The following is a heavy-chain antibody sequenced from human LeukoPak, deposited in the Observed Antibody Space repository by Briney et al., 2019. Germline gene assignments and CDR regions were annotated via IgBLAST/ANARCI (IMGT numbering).Heavy chain of an antibody. V-gene: IGHV1-2*02. CDR3: AREWGYYGSGSYYDSDY. Sequence: ASVRVSSTASGYTFTGYYMHWVRQAPGQGLECMGWINPNSGGTNYAQKFQGRVTMTRDTSISTAYMELSRLRSDDTAVYYCAREWGYYGSGSYYDSDYWGQGTLVTVSS. CDR2: INPNSGGT. J-gene: IGHJ4*02. CDR1: GYTFTGYY. D-gene: IGHD3-10*01.